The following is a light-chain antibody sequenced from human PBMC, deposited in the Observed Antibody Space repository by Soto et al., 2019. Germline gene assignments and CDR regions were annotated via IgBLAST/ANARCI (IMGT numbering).Light chain of an antibody. CDR3: SSYSTGGSYV. Sequence: QSVLTQPASVSGSPGLSIANSCTGTSRDVGGYNSVSWYQQQPGKVPKLLIYDVSNRPSGVSNRFSGSKSGNTASLTISGLQAEDEGDYYCSSYSTGGSYVFGTGTKVTVL. CDR2: DVS. V-gene: IGLV2-14*01. J-gene: IGLJ1*01. CDR1: SRDVGGYNS.